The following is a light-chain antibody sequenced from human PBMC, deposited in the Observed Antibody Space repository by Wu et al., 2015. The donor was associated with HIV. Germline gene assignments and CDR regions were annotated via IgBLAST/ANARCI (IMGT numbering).Light chain of an antibody. Sequence: DIQMTQSPSSLSASVGDEVTLTCRASQAIRNSVAWLQQRPGQAPKLLLYAASTLESGVPSRFSGTGYGTDFTLTISSLQPDDSATYYCQQYNTLWTFGQGTRVEIK. J-gene: IGKJ1*01. CDR2: AAS. CDR3: QQYNTLWT. CDR1: QAIRNS. V-gene: IGKV1-NL1*01.